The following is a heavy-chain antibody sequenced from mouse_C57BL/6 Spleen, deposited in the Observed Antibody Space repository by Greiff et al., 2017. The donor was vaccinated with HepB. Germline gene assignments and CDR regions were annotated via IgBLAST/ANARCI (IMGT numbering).Heavy chain of an antibody. CDR1: GFNIKDYY. CDR2: IDPEDGET. CDR3: ALYYYGSSRACFAY. J-gene: IGHJ3*01. D-gene: IGHD1-1*01. V-gene: IGHV14-2*01. Sequence: VQLQQSGAELVKPGASVKLSCTASGFNIKDYYMHWVKQRTEQGLEWIGRIDPEDGETKYAPKFQGKATITADTSSNTAYLQLSSLTSEDTAVYYCALYYYGSSRACFAYWGQGTLVTVSA.